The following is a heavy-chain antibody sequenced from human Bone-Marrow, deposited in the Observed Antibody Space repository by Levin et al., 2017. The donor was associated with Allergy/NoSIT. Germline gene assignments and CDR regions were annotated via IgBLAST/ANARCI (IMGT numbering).Heavy chain of an antibody. V-gene: IGHV3-30*03. CDR2: ISYDGSNK. CDR3: AAAGRGYYYFDY. D-gene: IGHD6-13*01. J-gene: IGHJ4*02. CDR1: GFTFSSYG. Sequence: PGGSLRLSCAASGFTFSSYGMHWVRQAPGKGLEWVAVISYDGSNKYYADSVKGRFTISRDNSKNTLYLQMNSLRAEDTAVYYCAAAGRGYYYFDYWGQGTLVTVSS.